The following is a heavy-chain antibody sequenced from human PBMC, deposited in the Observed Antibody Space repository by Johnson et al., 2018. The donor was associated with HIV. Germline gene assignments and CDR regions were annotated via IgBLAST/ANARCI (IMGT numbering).Heavy chain of an antibody. Sequence: EKLVESGGGLAQPGGSLRLSCAASGITVSSNYMSWVRQAPGKGLEWVSVIFTVGDVYYADSVTGRFTISRDNSKNFLYLQMNSLRPEGPAVYYCARDGRDLVTRGSFDVWGQGTVVTVSS. D-gene: IGHD5-18*01. CDR3: ARDGRDLVTRGSFDV. CDR1: GITVSSNY. CDR2: IFTVGDV. J-gene: IGHJ3*01. V-gene: IGHV3-66*02.